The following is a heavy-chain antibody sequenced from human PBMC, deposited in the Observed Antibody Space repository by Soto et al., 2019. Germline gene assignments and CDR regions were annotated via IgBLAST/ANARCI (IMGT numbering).Heavy chain of an antibody. CDR2: INPNSGGT. V-gene: IGHV1-2*04. CDR1: GYTFTGYY. D-gene: IGHD6-13*01. J-gene: IGHJ6*02. Sequence: GASVKVSCKASGYTFTGYYMHWVRQAPGQGLEWIGWINPNSGGTNYAQKFQGWVTMTRDTSISTAYMELSRLRSDDTAVYYCARAIYELSTPYSRSWIYSSYGRDVWGQGTRVTVSS. CDR3: ARAIYELSTPYSRSWIYSSYGRDV.